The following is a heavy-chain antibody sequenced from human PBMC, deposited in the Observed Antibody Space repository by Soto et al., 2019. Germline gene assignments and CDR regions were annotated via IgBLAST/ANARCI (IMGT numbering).Heavy chain of an antibody. V-gene: IGHV1-69*13. CDR1: GGTFSSYA. Sequence: SVKVSCKASGGTFSSYAISWVRQAPGQGLEWMGGIIPIFGTANYAQKFQGRVTITADESTSTAYMELSSLRSEDTAVYYCARDQNGYSHGLIGNWFDPWGQGTLVTV. CDR2: IIPIFGTA. CDR3: ARDQNGYSHGLIGNWFDP. J-gene: IGHJ5*02. D-gene: IGHD5-18*01.